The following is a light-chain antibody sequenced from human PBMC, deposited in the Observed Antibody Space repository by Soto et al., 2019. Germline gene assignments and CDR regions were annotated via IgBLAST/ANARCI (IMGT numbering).Light chain of an antibody. Sequence: QSVLTQPPSVSGAPGKRVTISCTGGSSNIGAGYDVHWYQQLPGTAPKLLIYVNRNRPSGVPDRFSASKSGTSASLAITGLQAEDEADYYCQSYDSRLSGSVVFGGGTKLTVL. CDR2: VNR. V-gene: IGLV1-40*01. J-gene: IGLJ2*01. CDR3: QSYDSRLSGSVV. CDR1: SSNIGAGYD.